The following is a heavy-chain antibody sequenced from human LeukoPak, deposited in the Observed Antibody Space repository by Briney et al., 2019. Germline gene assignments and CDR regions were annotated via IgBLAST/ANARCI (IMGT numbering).Heavy chain of an antibody. D-gene: IGHD3-22*01. CDR2: IKQDGSEK. J-gene: IGHJ4*02. CDR3: ARVTYYYDSSGYYGDY. CDR1: GFTFSSYW. V-gene: IGHV3-7*01. Sequence: GGSLRLSCAASGFTFSSYWMSWVRQAPGKGLEWVANIKQDGSEKYYVDSVKGRFTISRDNAKNSLYLQMNSLRAEDTAVCYCARVTYYYDSSGYYGDYWGQGTLVTVSS.